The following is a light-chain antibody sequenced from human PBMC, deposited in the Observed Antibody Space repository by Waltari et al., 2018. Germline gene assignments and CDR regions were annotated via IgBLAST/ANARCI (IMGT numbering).Light chain of an antibody. CDR2: AAS. CDR3: QQYGASPWT. CDR1: QSVASNY. Sequence: EIVLTQSPGTLSLSPGERATLSCRASQSVASNYLVWYQQKPGQSPRFLIYAASSRATGIPDRFSGSGSGTDFTLTISRLEPEDFAVYYCQQYGASPWTFGQGTKVEVK. J-gene: IGKJ1*01. V-gene: IGKV3-20*01.